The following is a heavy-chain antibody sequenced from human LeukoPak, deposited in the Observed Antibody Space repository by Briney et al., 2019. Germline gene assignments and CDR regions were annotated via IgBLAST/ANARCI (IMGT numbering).Heavy chain of an antibody. Sequence: PGGSLRLSCAASGFTFSSYAMTWVRQAPGKGLEWVSAISGSGGSTYYADSVKGRFTISRDNSKNTLFLQMNSLRAKDTAVYFCYIPYYDTSAYKGYWGQGTLVTVSS. CDR3: YIPYYDTSAYKGY. V-gene: IGHV3-23*01. J-gene: IGHJ4*02. D-gene: IGHD3-22*01. CDR1: GFTFSSYA. CDR2: ISGSGGST.